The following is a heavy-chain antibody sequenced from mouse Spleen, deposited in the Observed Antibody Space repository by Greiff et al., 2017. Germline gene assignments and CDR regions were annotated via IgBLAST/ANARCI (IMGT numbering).Heavy chain of an antibody. CDR3: ARHLITTVVRYAMDY. V-gene: IGHV5-9-3*01. CDR2: ISSGGGNT. Sequence: EVQVVESGGGLVKPGGSLKLSCAASGFTFSSYAMSWIRQTPEKRLEWVATISSGGGNTYYPDSVKGRFTISRDNAKNTLYLQMSSLKSEDTAMYYCARHLITTVVRYAMDYWGQGTSVTVSS. J-gene: IGHJ4*01. D-gene: IGHD1-1*01. CDR1: GFTFSSYA.